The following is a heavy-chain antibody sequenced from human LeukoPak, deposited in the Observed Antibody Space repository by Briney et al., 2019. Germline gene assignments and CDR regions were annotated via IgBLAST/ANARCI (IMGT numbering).Heavy chain of an antibody. Sequence: PGESLKISCKASGYSFTTYWIGWVRQMPGKGLEWMGIIYPADSTAHYSPSFQGQVTISVDKSINTAYLQWSRLKASDTAMYYCASSSLGGTGPPDAFDIWGQGTMVTVSS. J-gene: IGHJ3*02. CDR1: GYSFTTYW. V-gene: IGHV5-51*01. CDR2: IYPADSTA. CDR3: ASSSLGGTGPPDAFDI. D-gene: IGHD3-16*01.